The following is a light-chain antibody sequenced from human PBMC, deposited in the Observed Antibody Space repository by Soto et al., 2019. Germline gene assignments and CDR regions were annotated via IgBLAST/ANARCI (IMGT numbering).Light chain of an antibody. V-gene: IGKV3-20*01. J-gene: IGKJ4*01. CDR2: GAS. CDR3: QQYGSSPLT. Sequence: ELGLTQSPGTLSLSPGERATLSCRASQTVNNNYLAWYQQIPGQAPRLLISGASGRATGTPDRFSGSASGTDFTLTISRLEPEDFAVYYCQQYGSSPLTFGGGTKVDIK. CDR1: QTVNNNY.